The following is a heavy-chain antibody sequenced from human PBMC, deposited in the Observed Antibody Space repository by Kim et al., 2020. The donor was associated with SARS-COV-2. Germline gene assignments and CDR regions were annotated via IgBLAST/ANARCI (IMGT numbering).Heavy chain of an antibody. J-gene: IGHJ2*01. D-gene: IGHD6-19*01. CDR1: GGSISSYY. Sequence: SETLSLTCTVSGGSISSYYWSWIRQPPGKGLEWIGYIYYSGSTNYNPSLKSRVTISVDTSKNQFSLKLSSVTAADTAVYYCARDGEQWLVPYSYWYFDLWGRGTLVTVSS. CDR2: IYYSGST. CDR3: ARDGEQWLVPYSYWYFDL. V-gene: IGHV4-59*13.